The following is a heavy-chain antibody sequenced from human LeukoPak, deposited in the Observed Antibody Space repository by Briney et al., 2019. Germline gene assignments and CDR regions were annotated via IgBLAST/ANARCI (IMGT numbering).Heavy chain of an antibody. CDR2: ISGSGGST. V-gene: IGHV3-23*01. J-gene: IGHJ5*02. CDR1: GFTFSSYA. D-gene: IGHD2-21*02. CDR3: AADRFTYCGGDCYSGYYNWFDP. Sequence: GGSLRLSCAASGFTFSSYAMSWVRQAPGKGLEWVSAISGSGGSTYYADSVKGRFTISRDNSKNTLYLQMNSLRAEDTAVYYCAADRFTYCGGDCYSGYYNWFDPWGQGTLVTVSS.